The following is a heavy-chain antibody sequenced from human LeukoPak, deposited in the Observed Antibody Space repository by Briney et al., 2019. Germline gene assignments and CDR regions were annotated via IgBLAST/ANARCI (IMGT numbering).Heavy chain of an antibody. D-gene: IGHD2-21*02. Sequence: GGSLRLSCAASGFTFNSYAMAWVRQAPGKGLEWVSGITAGGDNTFYADSVKGRFTISRDNSKNTLYLQTDSLRAEDTAVYYCAKGHYPDASCAGDCYYSYWGQGTLVTVSS. J-gene: IGHJ4*02. CDR1: GFTFNSYA. V-gene: IGHV3-23*01. CDR2: ITAGGDNT. CDR3: AKGHYPDASCAGDCYYSY.